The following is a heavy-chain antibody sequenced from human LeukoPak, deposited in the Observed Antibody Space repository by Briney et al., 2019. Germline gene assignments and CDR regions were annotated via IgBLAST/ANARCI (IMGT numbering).Heavy chain of an antibody. CDR1: GDSIRGSGT. CDR2: IHNDGRT. V-gene: IGHV4-39*07. Sequence: SETLSLTCTVSGDSIRGSGTWGWVHQLPGKGPEWIGNIHNDGRTATNPSLKSRVTMSLDTSTNKFSLKVNSVTAADTALYYCARVLTAAGLDFWGQGVLVRISS. J-gene: IGHJ4*02. CDR3: ARVLTAAGLDF. D-gene: IGHD6-25*01.